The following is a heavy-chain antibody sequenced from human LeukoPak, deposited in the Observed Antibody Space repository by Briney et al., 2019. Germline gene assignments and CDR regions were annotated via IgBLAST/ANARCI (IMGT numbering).Heavy chain of an antibody. V-gene: IGHV1-3*01. D-gene: IGHD3-3*01. CDR1: GYTFTSYA. CDR2: INAGNGNT. Sequence: ASVKVSCKASGYTFTSYAMHWVRQAPGQRLEWVGWINAGNGNTKYSQKFQGRVTITRDTSASTAYMELSSLRSEDTAVYYCARVSLEFDLPYGDFDYWGQGILVTVSS. J-gene: IGHJ4*02. CDR3: ARVSLEFDLPYGDFDY.